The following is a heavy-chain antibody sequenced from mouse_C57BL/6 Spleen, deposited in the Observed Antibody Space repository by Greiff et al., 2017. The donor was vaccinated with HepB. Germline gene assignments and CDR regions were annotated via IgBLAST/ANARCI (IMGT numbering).Heavy chain of an antibody. D-gene: IGHD1-1*01. CDR2: IYPGSGNT. V-gene: IGHV1-66*01. CDR3: ARSYYYGSSLWFAY. CDR1: GYSFTSYY. Sequence: QVTLKESGPELVKPGASVKISCKASGYSFTSYYIHWVKQRPGQGLEWIGWIYPGSGNTKYNEKFKGKATLTADTSSSTAYMQLSSLTSEDSAVYYCARSYYYGSSLWFAYWGQGTLVTVSA. J-gene: IGHJ3*01.